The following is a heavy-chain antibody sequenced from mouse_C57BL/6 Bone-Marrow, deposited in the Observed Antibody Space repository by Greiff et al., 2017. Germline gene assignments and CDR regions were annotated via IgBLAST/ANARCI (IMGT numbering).Heavy chain of an antibody. CDR2: INPSSGYT. Sequence: LVESGAELAKPGASVKLSCKASGYTFTSYWMHWVKQRPGQGLEWIGYINPSSGYTKYNQKFKDKATLTADKYSSTAYMLLSSLTYEDSAVXYCARTGGYPWYSYVSGTQTTVTVSS. D-gene: IGHD2-2*01. V-gene: IGHV1-7*01. J-gene: IGHJ1*03. CDR3: ARTGGYPWYSYV. CDR1: GYTFTSYW.